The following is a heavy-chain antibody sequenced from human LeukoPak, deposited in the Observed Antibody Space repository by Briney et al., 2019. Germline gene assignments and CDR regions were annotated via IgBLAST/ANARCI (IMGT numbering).Heavy chain of an antibody. CDR2: INHSGST. J-gene: IGHJ4*02. CDR3: ARRTIAAAGDFDY. D-gene: IGHD6-13*01. V-gene: IGHV4-34*01. CDR1: GGSFSGYY. Sequence: SETLSFTWAVYGGSFSGYYWSWIRQPPGKGLDGIGEINHSGSTNYNPSLKSRVTISVDTSKNQFSLKLSSVTAADTAVYYCARRTIAAAGDFDYWGQGTLVTVSS.